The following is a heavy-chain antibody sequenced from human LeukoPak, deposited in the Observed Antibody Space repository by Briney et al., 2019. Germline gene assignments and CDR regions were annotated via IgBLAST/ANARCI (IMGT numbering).Heavy chain of an antibody. CDR3: ARGQDYGGNSAFDY. CDR1: GFTFSSYS. D-gene: IGHD4-23*01. V-gene: IGHV3-21*01. J-gene: IGHJ4*02. Sequence: GGSLSLSCAASGFTFSSYSMNWVRQDPGKGLQGVSSISSSSSYIYYADSVKGRFTISRDNAKNSLYLQMNSLRAEDTAVYYCARGQDYGGNSAFDYWGQGTLVTVSS. CDR2: ISSSSSYI.